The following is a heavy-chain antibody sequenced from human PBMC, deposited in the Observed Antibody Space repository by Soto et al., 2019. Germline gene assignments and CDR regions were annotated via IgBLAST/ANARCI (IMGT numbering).Heavy chain of an antibody. D-gene: IGHD3-16*02. J-gene: IGHJ4*02. CDR2: IIPIFGTA. Sequence: GASVKVSCKASGGTFSSYAISWVRQAPGQGLEWMGGIIPIFGTANYAQKFQGRVTITADESTSTAYMELRSLRYDDTAVYYCARADYDYIWGTYHYTYFDYCGQGTPVTVSS. CDR3: ARADYDYIWGTYHYTYFDY. V-gene: IGHV1-69*13. CDR1: GGTFSSYA.